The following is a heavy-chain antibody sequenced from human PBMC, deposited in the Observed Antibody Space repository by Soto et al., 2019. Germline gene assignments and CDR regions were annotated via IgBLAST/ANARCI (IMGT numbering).Heavy chain of an antibody. J-gene: IGHJ3*02. CDR1: GFTFSSYA. Sequence: GGSLRLSCAASGFTFSSYAMSWVRQAPGKGLEWVSAISGSGGSTYYADSVKGRFTISRDNSKNTLYLQMNSLRAEDTAVYYCAKEDYGDYVSPNDAFDIWGQGTMVTVSS. V-gene: IGHV3-23*01. CDR3: AKEDYGDYVSPNDAFDI. CDR2: ISGSGGST. D-gene: IGHD4-17*01.